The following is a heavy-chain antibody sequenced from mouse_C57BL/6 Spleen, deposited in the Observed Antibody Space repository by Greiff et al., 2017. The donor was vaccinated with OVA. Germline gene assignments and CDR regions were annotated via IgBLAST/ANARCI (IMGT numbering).Heavy chain of an antibody. CDR3: ARMGGSIVTTGPYYAMDY. D-gene: IGHD2-5*01. CDR1: GFSLTSYA. Sequence: VKLMESGPGLVAPSQSLSITCTVSGFSLTSYAISWVRQPPGKGLEWLGVIWTGGGTNYNSALKSRLSISKDNSKSQVFLKMNSLQTDDTARYDCARMGGSIVTTGPYYAMDYWGQGTSVTVSS. V-gene: IGHV2-9-1*01. CDR2: IWTGGGT. J-gene: IGHJ4*01.